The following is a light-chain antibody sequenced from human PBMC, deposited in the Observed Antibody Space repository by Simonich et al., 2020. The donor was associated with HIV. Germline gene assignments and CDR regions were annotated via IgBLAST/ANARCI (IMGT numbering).Light chain of an antibody. CDR1: QSVSSN. CDR2: GAS. Sequence: EIVMTQSPATLSVSPGERATLSCRASQSVSSNLAGYQQKPGQAPRLLIYGASTRATGIPARFSGSGSGTEFTLTISSMQSEDFAVYYCQQYDNWFLLTFGGGTKVEIK. V-gene: IGKV3-15*01. CDR3: QQYDNWFLLT. J-gene: IGKJ4*01.